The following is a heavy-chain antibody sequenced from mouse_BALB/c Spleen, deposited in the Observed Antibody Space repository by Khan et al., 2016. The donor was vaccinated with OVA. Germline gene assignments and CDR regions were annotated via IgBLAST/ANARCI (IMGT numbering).Heavy chain of an antibody. V-gene: IGHV9-2-1*01. CDR2: INTETGEP. Sequence: QSELVQSGPELKRPGETVKISCKSSGYTFTDYSMHWVKQAPGKGLKWMGWINTETGEPTYADDFKGRFAFSLETSTSPAYLQINNLKNEDTATYFCVKGHWEEGTWFAYWGQGTLVTVSA. J-gene: IGHJ3*01. CDR1: GYTFTDYS. CDR3: VKGHWEEGTWFAY. D-gene: IGHD4-1*01.